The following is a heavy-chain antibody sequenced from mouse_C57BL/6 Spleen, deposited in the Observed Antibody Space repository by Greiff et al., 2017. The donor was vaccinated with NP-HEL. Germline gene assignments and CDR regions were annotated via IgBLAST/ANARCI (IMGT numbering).Heavy chain of an antibody. J-gene: IGHJ2*01. CDR3: AKTTVH. D-gene: IGHD1-1*01. CDR2: IYPRDGSN. CDR1: GYTFTSYA. V-gene: IGHV1-85*01. Sequence: VKLQESGPELVKPGASVKLSCKASGYTFTSYAINWVKQRPGQGLEWIGWIYPRDGSNKNNEKFKGKATLTVDTSYIAAYMELHSQSSEDSSVYFCAKTTVHWGQGTTLTVSS.